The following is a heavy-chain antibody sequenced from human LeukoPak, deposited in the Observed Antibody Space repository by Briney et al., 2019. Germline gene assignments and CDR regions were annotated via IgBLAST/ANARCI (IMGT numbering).Heavy chain of an antibody. CDR2: INPNGGGT. CDR1: GYTFPAYY. D-gene: IGHD6-25*01. J-gene: IGHJ4*02. V-gene: IGHV1-2*02. Sequence: VTVSCKASGYTFPAYYIQCVGQAPGQGLEWMGCINPNGGGTKYAQKFQGRVAMTRDTSISTAYMELSRLRSDDTAVYYCTRVIYERPYFEYWGQGTPVTVSS. CDR3: TRVIYERPYFEY.